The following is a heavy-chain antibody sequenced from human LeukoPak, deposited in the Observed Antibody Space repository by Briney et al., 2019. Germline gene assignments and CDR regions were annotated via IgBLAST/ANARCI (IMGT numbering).Heavy chain of an antibody. CDR1: GGTFSSYA. D-gene: IGHD6-13*01. Sequence: SVKVSCKASGGTFSSYAISWVRQAPGQGLEWMGGIIPIFGTANYAQKLQGRVTITADKSTSTAYMELSSLRSEDTAVYYCARIKPIAAAGPGGGNWFDPWGQGTLVTVSS. J-gene: IGHJ5*02. CDR3: ARIKPIAAAGPGGGNWFDP. CDR2: IIPIFGTA. V-gene: IGHV1-69*06.